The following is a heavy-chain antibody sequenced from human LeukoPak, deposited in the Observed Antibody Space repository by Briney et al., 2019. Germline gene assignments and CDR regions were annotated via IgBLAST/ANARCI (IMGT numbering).Heavy chain of an antibody. Sequence: ASVKVSCKASGYTFTGYYMHWVRQAPGQGLEWMGWINPNSGGTNYAQKFQGRVTMTGDTSISTAYMELSRLRSDDTAVYYCARGSVTTLPDLDPWGQGTLVTVSS. CDR2: INPNSGGT. V-gene: IGHV1-2*02. D-gene: IGHD4-17*01. CDR3: ARGSVTTLPDLDP. J-gene: IGHJ5*02. CDR1: GYTFTGYY.